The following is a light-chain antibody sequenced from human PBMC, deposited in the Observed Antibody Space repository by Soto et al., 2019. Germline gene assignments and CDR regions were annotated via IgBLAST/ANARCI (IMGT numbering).Light chain of an antibody. Sequence: DIPMTQSPSSLSASVGDRVTITCRASQGISNFLAWHQQKPGQDPKLLIYAASTLPSGVPSRFSGSGSGTEFTLTITSLQPEDVATYYCQKYISAPWTFGQGTKVEIK. CDR2: AAS. CDR1: QGISNF. CDR3: QKYISAPWT. V-gene: IGKV1-27*01. J-gene: IGKJ1*01.